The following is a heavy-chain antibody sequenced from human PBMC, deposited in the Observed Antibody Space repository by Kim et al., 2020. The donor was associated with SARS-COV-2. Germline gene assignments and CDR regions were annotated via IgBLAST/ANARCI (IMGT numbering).Heavy chain of an antibody. V-gene: IGHV4-34*01. CDR1: GGSFSGYY. CDR2: INHSGSN. J-gene: IGHJ3*02. D-gene: IGHD2-21*01. CDR3: AGGLLWWYPPGAFVI. Sequence: SETLSLTCAVYGGSFSGYYWSWIRQPPGKGLEWIGEINHSGSNNYNPSLKSRVTISVDTSKNQFSLKLSSVTAADPAVFYCAGGLLWWYPPGAFVIWG.